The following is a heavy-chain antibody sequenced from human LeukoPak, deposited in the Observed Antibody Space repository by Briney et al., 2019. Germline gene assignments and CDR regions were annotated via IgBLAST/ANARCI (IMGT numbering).Heavy chain of an antibody. J-gene: IGHJ5*02. CDR1: GYTFNYFV. CDR3: ARDGSGSQGVNWFDP. V-gene: IGHV1-3*01. D-gene: IGHD3-10*01. Sequence: AASVKVSCKASGYTFNYFVMHWVRQAPGQGVEWVGRIDADNGDTIYSQSFQGGVTIIRDTSAKTIHMELSSLKSEDTAVYYCARDGSGSQGVNWFDPWGQGTLVTVS. CDR2: IDADNGDT.